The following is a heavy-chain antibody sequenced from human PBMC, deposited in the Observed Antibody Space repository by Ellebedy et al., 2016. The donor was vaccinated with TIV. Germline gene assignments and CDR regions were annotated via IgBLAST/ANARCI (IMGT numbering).Heavy chain of an antibody. CDR3: ARFGGSSSSWFDP. V-gene: IGHV5-10-1*01. Sequence: GESLKISCKGSGYSFTTFWISWVRQMPGKGLEWMGRIDPSDSYTNYSPSFQGHVTISADKPISTAYLQWSSLKASDTAIYYCARFGGSSSSWFDPWGQGTLVTVSS. D-gene: IGHD6-6*01. J-gene: IGHJ5*02. CDR2: IDPSDSYT. CDR1: GYSFTTFW.